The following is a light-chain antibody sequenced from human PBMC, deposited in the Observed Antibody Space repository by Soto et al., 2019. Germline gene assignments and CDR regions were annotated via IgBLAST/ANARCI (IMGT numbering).Light chain of an antibody. CDR1: QSVSRN. Sequence: EIVMTLSPATLSVSPGERATLSCRASQSVSRNLAWYQQKPGQAPRLLIYGASTRASGIPARFSGSGSGTQFTLTISSLQSEDFAVYYCQQYNTWPEAFGPGTKVEIK. CDR3: QQYNTWPEA. J-gene: IGKJ3*01. V-gene: IGKV3-15*01. CDR2: GAS.